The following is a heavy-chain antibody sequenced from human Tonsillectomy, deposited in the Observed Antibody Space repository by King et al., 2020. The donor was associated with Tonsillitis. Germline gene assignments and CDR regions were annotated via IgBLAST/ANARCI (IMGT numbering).Heavy chain of an antibody. D-gene: IGHD6-19*01. CDR1: GYTFTGYY. CDR2: INPNSGGT. V-gene: IGHV1-2*02. CDR3: ARGGIVEQWLGRGLVLFDY. Sequence: VQLVESGAEVKKPGASVKVSCKASGYTFTGYYMHWVRQAPGQGLEWMGWINPNSGGTNYAQKFQGRVTMTRDTSISTAYMELSRLRSDDTAVYYCARGGIVEQWLGRGLVLFDYWGQGTLVTVSS. J-gene: IGHJ4*02.